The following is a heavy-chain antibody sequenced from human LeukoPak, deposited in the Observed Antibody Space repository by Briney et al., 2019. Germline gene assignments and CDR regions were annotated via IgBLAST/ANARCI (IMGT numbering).Heavy chain of an antibody. CDR3: ARERGYSYGFDAFDI. V-gene: IGHV3-53*01. CDR1: GLTVSSNH. CDR2: IYSGGRT. D-gene: IGHD5-18*01. Sequence: GGSLRLSCAASGLTVSSNHISWVRQAPGKGLEWVSGIYSGGRTDHADSVKGRFTISRDNSKNTVYLEMNSLRAEDTAVYYCARERGYSYGFDAFDIWGQGTMVTVSS. J-gene: IGHJ3*02.